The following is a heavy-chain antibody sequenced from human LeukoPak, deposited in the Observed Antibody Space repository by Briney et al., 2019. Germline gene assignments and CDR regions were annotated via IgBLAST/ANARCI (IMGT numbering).Heavy chain of an antibody. J-gene: IGHJ5*02. Sequence: PGGSLRLSCAASGFTFSDYYMSWIRQAPGKGLEWVSYISSSGSTIYYADSVKGRSTISRDNAKNSLYLQMNSLRAEDTAVYYCARDYGFGVLWYNWFDPWGQGTLVTVSS. CDR2: ISSSGSTI. V-gene: IGHV3-11*01. D-gene: IGHD3-10*01. CDR3: ARDYGFGVLWYNWFDP. CDR1: GFTFSDYY.